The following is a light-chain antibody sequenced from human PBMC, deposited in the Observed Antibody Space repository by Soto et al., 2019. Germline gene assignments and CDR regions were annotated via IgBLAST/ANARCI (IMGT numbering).Light chain of an antibody. CDR2: ENS. CDR3: GAWDSLRGLFV. V-gene: IGLV1-51*02. J-gene: IGLJ1*01. Sequence: QSVLTQPPSVSAAPGQRVTISCSGSSSNMRIPFVSWYQHLPGTAPKLLIFENSVRPSGIPDRFSASKSGTSATLDISGLKTGDETDYYCGAWDSLRGLFVFGSGTKVTVL. CDR1: SSNMRIPF.